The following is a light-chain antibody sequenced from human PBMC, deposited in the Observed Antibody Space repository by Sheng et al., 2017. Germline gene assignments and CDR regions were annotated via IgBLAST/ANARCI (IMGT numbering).Light chain of an antibody. CDR3: QVWDSGSDQGV. Sequence: SYELTQPPSVSVAPGQTARVTCGGNNIGDKSVHWYLQRPGQAPVLVVYDDSDRPSGIPDRFAGSNSGNTATLTISRVEAGDEADYYCQVWDSGSDQGVFGGGTKLTVL. V-gene: IGLV3-21*02. CDR2: DDS. CDR1: NIGDKS. J-gene: IGLJ3*02.